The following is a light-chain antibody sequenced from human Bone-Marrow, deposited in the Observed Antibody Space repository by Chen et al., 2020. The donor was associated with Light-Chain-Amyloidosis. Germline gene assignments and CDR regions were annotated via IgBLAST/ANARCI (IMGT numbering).Light chain of an antibody. CDR1: SSDVGGDNH. CDR2: EVT. Sequence: QSALTQPASVSGSPGQSINISCTGPSSDVGGDNHVSWYQQHPDKAPKLMIYEVTNRPSWVPDRFSGSKSDNTASLTISGLQTEDEADYFCSSYTITNTLVFGSGTRVTVL. J-gene: IGLJ1*01. CDR3: SSYTITNTLV. V-gene: IGLV2-14*01.